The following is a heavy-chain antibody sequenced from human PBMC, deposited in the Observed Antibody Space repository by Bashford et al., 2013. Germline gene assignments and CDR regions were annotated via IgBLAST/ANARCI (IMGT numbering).Heavy chain of an antibody. CDR3: AAPKGDSSVVRLDQ. V-gene: IGHV1-58*02. J-gene: IGHJ4*02. CDR2: IVVASGNT. CDR1: GFTFAKSA. D-gene: IGHD3-22*01. Sequence: SVKVSCKASGFTFAKSAMQWVRQARGQRLEWIGWIVVASGNTNYAQKFQGRVTISRDMSTSTVYMELNSLKSEDTAVYYCAAPKGDSSVVRLDQWGQEPRXRLL.